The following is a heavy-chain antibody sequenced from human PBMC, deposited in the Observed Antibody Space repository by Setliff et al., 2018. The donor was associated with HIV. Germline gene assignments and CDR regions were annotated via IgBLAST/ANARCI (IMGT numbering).Heavy chain of an antibody. CDR2: IYTSGTT. CDR1: DGSVSGYS. CDR3: ARAGSMVRGVIISAIDI. Sequence: SETLSLTCSVSDGSVSGYSWSWIRQPAGKGLEWIGRIYTSGTTNYNPSLKSRVTMSVDTSKNQFSLKLSSVTAADTAVYYCARAGSMVRGVIISAIDIWGQLTMVTVSS. J-gene: IGHJ3*02. D-gene: IGHD3-10*01. V-gene: IGHV4-4*07.